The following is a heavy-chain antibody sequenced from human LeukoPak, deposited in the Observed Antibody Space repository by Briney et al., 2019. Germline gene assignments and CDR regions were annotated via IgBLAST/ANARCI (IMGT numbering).Heavy chain of an antibody. CDR1: GFSFSNTW. CDR2: VKSKADGGTT. D-gene: IGHD1-26*01. J-gene: IGHJ5*02. CDR3: TNSGDL. V-gene: IGHV3-15*01. Sequence: PGGSLRLSCVASGFSFSNTWMSWVRQAPGKGLEWLGRVKSKADGGTTDYAASVKGRFTISREDSKSRVYLQMNSLKTEDTAVYYCTNSGDLWGQGTLVIVSS.